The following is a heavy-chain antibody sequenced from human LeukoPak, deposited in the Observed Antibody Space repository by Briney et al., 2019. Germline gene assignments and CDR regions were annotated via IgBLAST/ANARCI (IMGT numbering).Heavy chain of an antibody. V-gene: IGHV1-69*13. Sequence: SVRVSCKASGGTFSSYAISWVRQAPGQGLEWMGGIIPVFGATNYAQKFQGRVTITADESTSTAYMELSSLRSEDTAVYYCASPGGTIYSYHYYMDVWGKGTTVTVSS. CDR2: IIPVFGAT. J-gene: IGHJ6*03. CDR1: GGTFSSYA. CDR3: ASPGGTIYSYHYYMDV. D-gene: IGHD1-1*01.